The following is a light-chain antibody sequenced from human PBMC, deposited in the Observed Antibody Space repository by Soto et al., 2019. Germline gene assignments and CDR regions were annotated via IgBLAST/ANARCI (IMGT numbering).Light chain of an antibody. CDR2: DAF. J-gene: IGKJ2*01. CDR3: QQYGSSPRT. CDR1: QSVSSSY. V-gene: IGKV3-20*01. Sequence: EIVLTQSPGTMSLSPGERATLSCRASQSVSSSYLAWYQQKRGQAPRLLIYDAFSRATGIPDRFSGSESGTEFTLNISRQEPEDFAVYYCQQYGSSPRTFRQGTKLEIK.